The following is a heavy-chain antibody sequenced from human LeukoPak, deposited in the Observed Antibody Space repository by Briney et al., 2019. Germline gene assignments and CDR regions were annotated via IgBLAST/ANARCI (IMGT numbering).Heavy chain of an antibody. CDR3: ARQGPGGQNAFDI. Sequence: SETLSLTCTVSGGSISSYYWSWIRQPPGKGLEWIGYIYYSGTTKYNPSLKSRVTTSVDTSKNQFSLKLSSVTAADTAVYYCARQGPGGQNAFDIWGQGTMVTVSS. D-gene: IGHD4-23*01. CDR1: GGSISSYY. CDR2: IYYSGTT. J-gene: IGHJ3*02. V-gene: IGHV4-59*08.